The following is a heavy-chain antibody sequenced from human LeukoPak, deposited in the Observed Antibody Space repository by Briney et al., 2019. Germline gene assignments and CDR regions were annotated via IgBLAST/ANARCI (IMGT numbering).Heavy chain of an antibody. CDR2: INPNSGGT. V-gene: IGHV1-2*02. CDR1: GYTFTGYY. Sequence: GASVKVSCKASGYTFTGYYMHWVRQAPGQGLEWMGWINPNSGGTNYAQKFQGRVTMTRDTSISTAYMELSRLRSDDTAVYYRARVVYSGYEQSYYMDVWGKGTTVTVSS. J-gene: IGHJ6*03. CDR3: ARVVYSGYEQSYYMDV. D-gene: IGHD5-12*01.